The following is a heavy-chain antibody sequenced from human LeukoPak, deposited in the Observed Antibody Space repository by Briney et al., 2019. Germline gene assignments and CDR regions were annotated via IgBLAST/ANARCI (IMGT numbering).Heavy chain of an antibody. CDR1: GFTFSNAW. J-gene: IGHJ4*02. D-gene: IGHD3-9*01. CDR3: TTSYYDILTGTDY. Sequence: GGSLRLSCAASGFTFSNAWMSWVRQAPGKGLEWVGRIKSKTDGGTTDYAAPVKGRFTISRDDSKNTLYLQMNSLKTEDTAVYYCTTSYYDILTGTDYWGQGTLVTASS. V-gene: IGHV3-15*01. CDR2: IKSKTDGGTT.